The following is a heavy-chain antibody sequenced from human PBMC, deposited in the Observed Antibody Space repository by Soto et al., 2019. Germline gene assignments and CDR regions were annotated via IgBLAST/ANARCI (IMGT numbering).Heavy chain of an antibody. J-gene: IGHJ4*02. Sequence: ASVKVSCKASGGTFSSYAISWVRQAPGQGLEWMGGIIPIFGTANYAQKFQGRVTITADESTSTAYMELSSLRSEDTAVYYCARGLILGYCSSTSCPSFDYWGQGTLVTVSS. D-gene: IGHD2-2*01. CDR3: ARGLILGYCSSTSCPSFDY. CDR2: IIPIFGTA. CDR1: GGTFSSYA. V-gene: IGHV1-69*13.